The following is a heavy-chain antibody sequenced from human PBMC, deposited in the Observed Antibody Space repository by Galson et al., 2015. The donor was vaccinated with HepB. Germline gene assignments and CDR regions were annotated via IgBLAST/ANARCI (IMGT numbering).Heavy chain of an antibody. J-gene: IGHJ4*02. CDR1: GFTFGDYA. D-gene: IGHD3-10*02. V-gene: IGHV3-49*04. CDR3: TRGLVFGESEGY. CDR2: IRSKAYGGTT. Sequence: SLRLSCAASGFTFGDYAMSWVRQAPGKGLEWVGFIRSKAYGGTTEYAASVKGRFTISRDDSKSIAYLQMNSLKTEDTAVYYCTRGLVFGESEGYWGQGTLVTVSS.